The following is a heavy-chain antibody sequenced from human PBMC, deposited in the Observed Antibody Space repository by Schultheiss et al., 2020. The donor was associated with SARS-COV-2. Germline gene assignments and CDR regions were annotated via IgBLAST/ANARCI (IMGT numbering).Heavy chain of an antibody. CDR2: ISSSGSTI. D-gene: IGHD7-27*01. V-gene: IGHV3-48*04. J-gene: IGHJ6*02. CDR3: ARDPFLTGSYYYAMDV. Sequence: GGSLRLSCAASGFTFSSYAMSWVRQAPGKGLGWVSYISSSGSTIYYADSVKGRFTISRDNAKNSLYLQMNSLRAEDSAVYYCARDPFLTGSYYYAMDVWGQGTTVTVSS. CDR1: GFTFSSYA.